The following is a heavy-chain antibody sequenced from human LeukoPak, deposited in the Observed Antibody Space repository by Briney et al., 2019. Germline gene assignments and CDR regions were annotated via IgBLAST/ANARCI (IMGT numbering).Heavy chain of an antibody. CDR1: GGTFSSYA. CDR3: ARGYAGATELDY. V-gene: IGHV1-69*05. Sequence: ASVKVSCKASGGTFSSYAISWVRQAPGQGLEWMGGIIPIFGTANYAQKFQGRVTITTDESTSTAYMELSSLRSEDTAVYYCARGYAGATELDYWGQGTLVTVSS. CDR2: IIPIFGTA. J-gene: IGHJ4*02. D-gene: IGHD1-26*01.